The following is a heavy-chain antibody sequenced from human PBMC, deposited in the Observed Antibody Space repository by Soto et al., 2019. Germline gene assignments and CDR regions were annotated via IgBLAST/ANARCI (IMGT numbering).Heavy chain of an antibody. D-gene: IGHD3-10*01. V-gene: IGHV1-69*08. CDR2: IIPILGIA. J-gene: IGHJ4*02. CDR3: ARDMGKGRGGFDY. Sequence: QVQLVQSGAEVKKPGSSVKVSCKASGGTFSSYTISWVRQAPGQVLEWMGRIIPILGIANYAQKFQGRVTITADKSTSTAYMEMSSLRCEDTAVYYCARDMGKGRGGFDYWGQGTLVTVSS. CDR1: GGTFSSYT.